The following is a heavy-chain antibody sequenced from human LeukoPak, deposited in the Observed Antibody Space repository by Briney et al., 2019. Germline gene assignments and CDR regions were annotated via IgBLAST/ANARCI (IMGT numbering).Heavy chain of an antibody. CDR3: AKDMRYDSSGYFDY. J-gene: IGHJ4*02. V-gene: IGHV3-23*01. CDR2: ISGTGGRT. Sequence: PGGSLRLSCAASGVTFSSYAMSWVRQAAGKGLEWASAISGTGGRTYFADSVKGRFTISRDNSKNTLYLQMNSLRAEDTAVYYCAKDMRYDSSGYFDYWGQGTLVTVSS. D-gene: IGHD3-22*01. CDR1: GVTFSSYA.